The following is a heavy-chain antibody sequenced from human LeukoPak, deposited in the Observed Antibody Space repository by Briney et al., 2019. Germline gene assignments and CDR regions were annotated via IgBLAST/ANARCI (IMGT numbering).Heavy chain of an antibody. CDR1: GFTFSNYW. D-gene: IGHD2-15*01. J-gene: IGHJ4*02. V-gene: IGHV3-7*01. Sequence: GGSLRLSCAASGFTFSNYWMSWVRQAPGKGLEWVANIKPDGSEKFYVDSVKGRFTVSRDDAKDSPYLQMNSLRAEDTAVYYCARDGEVYCSRDPPDYWGQGTLVTVSS. CDR2: IKPDGSEK. CDR3: ARDGEVYCSRDPPDY.